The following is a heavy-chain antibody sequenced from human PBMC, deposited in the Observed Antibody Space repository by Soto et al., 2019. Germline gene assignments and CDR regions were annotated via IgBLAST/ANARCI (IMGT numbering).Heavy chain of an antibody. CDR2: ISTGGNYV. D-gene: IGHD2-2*01. V-gene: IGHV3-21*01. J-gene: IGHJ5*02. Sequence: GGSLRLSCATSGFTFSDYSMNWVRQATGKDLEWISSISTGGNYVYYADSVKGRFTISRDNAKSSLYLQMDSLRAEDTAVYYCARDSRIVARPAMGSVGFDPWGQGT. CDR3: ARDSRIVARPAMGSVGFDP. CDR1: GFTFSDYS.